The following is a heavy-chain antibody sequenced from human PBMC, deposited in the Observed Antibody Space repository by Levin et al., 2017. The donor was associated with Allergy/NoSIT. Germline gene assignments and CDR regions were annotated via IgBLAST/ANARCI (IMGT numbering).Heavy chain of an antibody. Sequence: PGESLKISCAASGFRFSDYYMSWIRQVPGKGLEWVSYISVSGRETNYADVVKGRFTISRDNAKNSLSLQMNGLRVDDSAVYYCAREGFWTDWGQGTLVTVSS. CDR1: GFRFSDYY. D-gene: IGHD3/OR15-3a*01. V-gene: IGHV3-11*06. CDR2: ISVSGRET. CDR3: AREGFWTD. J-gene: IGHJ4*02.